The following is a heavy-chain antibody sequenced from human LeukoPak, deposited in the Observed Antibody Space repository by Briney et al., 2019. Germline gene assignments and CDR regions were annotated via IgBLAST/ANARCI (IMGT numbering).Heavy chain of an antibody. CDR1: GFTLSGFW. CDR3: ARSSYSSSSSV. J-gene: IGHJ3*01. V-gene: IGHV3-7*03. Sequence: QPGGSLRLSCAVSGFTLSGFWMSWSRQAPGKGLEWVASINSDGSEGYYADVVKGRFTISRGNAKNSLYLQINSLRAEDTAVYYCARSSYSSSSSVWGQGTMVTVSS. CDR2: INSDGSEG. D-gene: IGHD6-6*01.